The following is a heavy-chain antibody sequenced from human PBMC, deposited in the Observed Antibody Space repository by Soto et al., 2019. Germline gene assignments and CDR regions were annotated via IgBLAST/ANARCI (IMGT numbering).Heavy chain of an antibody. Sequence: SETLSLTCAVYGGSFSGYYWSWIRQPPGKGLEWIGEINHSGSTNYNPSLKSRVTISVDTSKNQFSLKLSSVTAADTAVYYCARGSIRASGYCSGGSCYWGKGRFDYWGQGTLVTVSS. D-gene: IGHD2-15*01. CDR3: ARGSIRASGYCSGGSCYWGKGRFDY. J-gene: IGHJ4*02. CDR2: INHSGST. V-gene: IGHV4-34*01. CDR1: GGSFSGYY.